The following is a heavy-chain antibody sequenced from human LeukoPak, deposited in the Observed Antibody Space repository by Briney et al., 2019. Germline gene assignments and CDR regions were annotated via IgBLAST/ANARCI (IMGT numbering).Heavy chain of an antibody. V-gene: IGHV1-2*02. J-gene: IGHJ6*02. CDR2: INPNSGGT. D-gene: IGHD6-13*01. CDR3: ARVNQPFSIAAAGNGMDV. Sequence: ASVKVSCKASGYTFTGYYMHWVRQAPGQGLEWMGWINPNSGGTNYAQKFQGRVTMTRDTSISTAYMELSRLRSDDTAVYCCARVNQPFSIAAAGNGMDVWGQGTTVTVSS. CDR1: GYTFTGYY.